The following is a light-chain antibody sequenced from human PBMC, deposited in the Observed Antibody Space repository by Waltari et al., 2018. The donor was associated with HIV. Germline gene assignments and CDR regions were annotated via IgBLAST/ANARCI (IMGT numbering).Light chain of an antibody. Sequence: IVMTQSPLSLPVTPGEPASISCRSSQSLLHSSVYNCLAWYLQKPGQSQQLLLYLGSNRVAGVPDRCSGSGSGTDFTLKISRVEAEDVGIYYCMQALQTPITFGQGTRLEIK. CDR1: QSLLHSSVYNC. V-gene: IGKV2-28*01. CDR3: MQALQTPIT. J-gene: IGKJ5*01. CDR2: LGS.